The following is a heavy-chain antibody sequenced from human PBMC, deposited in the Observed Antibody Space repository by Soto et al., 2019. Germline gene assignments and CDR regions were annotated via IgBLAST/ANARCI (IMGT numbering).Heavy chain of an antibody. CDR3: ARGLHDYGDYTGMDV. V-gene: IGHV4-34*01. J-gene: IGHJ6*02. CDR2: INHSGST. Sequence: SETLSLTCAVYGGSFSGYYWSWIRQPPGKGLEWIGEINHSGSTNYNPSLKSRVTISVDTSKNQFSLQLNSVTPEDTAVYYCARGLHDYGDYTGMDVWGQGTTVTVSS. D-gene: IGHD4-17*01. CDR1: GGSFSGYY.